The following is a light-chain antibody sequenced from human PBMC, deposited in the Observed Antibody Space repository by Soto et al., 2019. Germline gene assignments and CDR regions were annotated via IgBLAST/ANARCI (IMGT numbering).Light chain of an antibody. CDR2: WAS. V-gene: IGKV4-1*01. CDR3: HQYYSTPWT. J-gene: IGKJ1*01. Sequence: DIVLTQSPDSLAVSLGERATINCKSSQSVLYSSNDKNFLTWYQQKPGQPPKLLIYWASTRESGVPERFSGSGYGTDFTLTISSRQAEDVAVYYCHQYYSTPWTFGQGTKVEIK. CDR1: QSVLYSSNDKNF.